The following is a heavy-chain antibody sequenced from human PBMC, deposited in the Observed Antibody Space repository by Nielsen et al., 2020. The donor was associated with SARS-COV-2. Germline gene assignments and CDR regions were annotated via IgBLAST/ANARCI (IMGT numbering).Heavy chain of an antibody. CDR1: GFTFSTHS. V-gene: IGHV3-48*01. CDR2: ISSCCGTI. CDR3: AKDQTGTTGGAYYYYYMDV. J-gene: IGHJ6*03. D-gene: IGHD1-1*01. Sequence: GESLKISCAASGFTFSTHSMNWVRQAPGKGLEWVSYISSCCGTIYYPDSVKGRFTISRDNAKNSLYLQMNSLRAEDTALYYCAKDQTGTTGGAYYYYYMDVWGKGTTVTVSS.